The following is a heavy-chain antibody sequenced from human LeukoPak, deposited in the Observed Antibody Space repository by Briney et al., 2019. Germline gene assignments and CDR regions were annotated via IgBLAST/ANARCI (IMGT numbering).Heavy chain of an antibody. J-gene: IGHJ4*02. CDR3: ARVGLAAAVDY. V-gene: IGHV1-2*02. CDR2: INPNTGGT. CDR1: GNTFTGYY. Sequence: ASVKVSCKASGNTFTGYYMHWVRQAPGQGLEWMGWINPNTGGTDTAQKFQGRVTMTRDTSISTAYMELSRLRSDDTAVYYCARVGLAAAVDYWGQGTLVTVSS. D-gene: IGHD6-13*01.